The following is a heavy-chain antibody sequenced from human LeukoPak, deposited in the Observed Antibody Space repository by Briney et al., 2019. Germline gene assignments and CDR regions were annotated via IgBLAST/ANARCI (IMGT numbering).Heavy chain of an antibody. CDR3: ARAQVVLYTDDYGDYRNYYGMDV. V-gene: IGHV4-59*01. Sequence: SETLSLTCTVSGGSISSYYWSWIRQPPGKGLEWIGYIYYSGSTNYNPSLKSRVTISVDTSKNQFSLKLSSVTAADTAVYYCARAQVVLYTDDYGDYRNYYGMDVWGKGTPVTVSS. J-gene: IGHJ6*04. CDR1: GGSISSYY. D-gene: IGHD4-17*01. CDR2: IYYSGST.